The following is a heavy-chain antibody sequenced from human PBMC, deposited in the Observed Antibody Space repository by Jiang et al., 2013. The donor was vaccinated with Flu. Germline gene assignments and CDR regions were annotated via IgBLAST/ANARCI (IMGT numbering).Heavy chain of an antibody. Sequence: GLVKPSQTLSLTCVISGGNVSSNIAAWTWIRQSPTRGLEWLGRTYYRSKWSNDYAAFVKSRITISPDTSKNQFSLQLSSVIPEDTAVYYCTRGILTNGFDPWGQGTLVT. J-gene: IGHJ5*02. V-gene: IGHV6-1*01. CDR1: GGNVSSNIAA. CDR3: TRGILTNGFDP. CDR2: TYYRSKWSN. D-gene: IGHD2-8*01.